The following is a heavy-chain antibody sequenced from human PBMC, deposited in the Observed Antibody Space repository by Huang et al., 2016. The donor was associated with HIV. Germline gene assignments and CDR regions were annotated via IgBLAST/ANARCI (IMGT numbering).Heavy chain of an antibody. CDR1: GYTFTSYG. J-gene: IGHJ3*02. D-gene: IGHD3-22*01. CDR2: ISASSGDT. Sequence: QIQLMQSGPELKQPGASVKVSCTASGYTFTSYGITWVRQAPGQGPEWMGWISASSGDTEYAQKCQGRVTLTTDTSTNIAYMELRSLRSDDTAKYYCARDPKYHRIGYYRQRRGIDIWGQGTMVIVSS. V-gene: IGHV1-18*01. CDR3: ARDPKYHRIGYYRQRRGIDI.